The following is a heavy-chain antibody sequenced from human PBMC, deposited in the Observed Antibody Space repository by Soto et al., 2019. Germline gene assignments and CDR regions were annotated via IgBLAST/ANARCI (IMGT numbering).Heavy chain of an antibody. CDR2: IKPDGSER. J-gene: IGHJ4*02. Sequence: EVQLVESGGGLVQPGGSLRLSCEASGFTFGTYWMTWVRQPPGKGLECVADIKPDGSERYYVDSVKGRFTISRDNAKNSLYLHMNSLRAEDTAVYYCARDLTWEHYWGQGTLVTVSS. V-gene: IGHV3-7*04. CDR1: GFTFGTYW. D-gene: IGHD1-1*01. CDR3: ARDLTWEHY.